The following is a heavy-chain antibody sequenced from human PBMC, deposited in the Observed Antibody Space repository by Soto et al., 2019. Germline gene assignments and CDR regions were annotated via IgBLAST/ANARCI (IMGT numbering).Heavy chain of an antibody. V-gene: IGHV4-38-2*01. Sequence: SETLSLTCAVSGYSIASGYYWAWIRQSPGKGLEWIGSIYHAGSVYYNPSLNSRVAVSLDTSKNHFSLKLTSVTAADTAVYYCARTFDYHGMDVWGQGTTVTV. CDR2: IYHAGSV. J-gene: IGHJ6*02. CDR1: GYSIASGYY. CDR3: ARTFDYHGMDV.